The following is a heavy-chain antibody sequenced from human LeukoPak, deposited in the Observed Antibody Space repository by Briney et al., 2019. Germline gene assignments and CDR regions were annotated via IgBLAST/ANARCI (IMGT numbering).Heavy chain of an antibody. CDR2: IKQDGSEK. CDR1: GFTFSSYW. D-gene: IGHD6-19*01. CDR3: ARVSSLAVAGFFDY. J-gene: IGHJ4*02. Sequence: GGSLTLSCAASGFTFSSYWMNWVRQAPGKGLEWVVNIKQDGSEKDYVDSVKGRFTISRDNAKNSLYLQMNSLRAEDTAVYFCARVSSLAVAGFFDYWGQGILVTVSS. V-gene: IGHV3-7*01.